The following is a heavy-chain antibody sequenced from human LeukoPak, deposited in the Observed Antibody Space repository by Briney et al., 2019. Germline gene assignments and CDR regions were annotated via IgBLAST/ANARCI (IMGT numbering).Heavy chain of an antibody. CDR3: ARVGYCSGGTCPNWFDP. CDR2: IYTSGST. J-gene: IGHJ5*02. D-gene: IGHD2-15*01. Sequence: SETLSLTCTVSGGSISSYYWSWIRQPAGKGLEWIGRIYTSGSTNYNPSLKSRVTISVDTTQNQFSLKLTSVTAADTAVYYCARVGYCSGGTCPNWFDPWGQGTLVTVSS. CDR1: GGSISSYY. V-gene: IGHV4-4*07.